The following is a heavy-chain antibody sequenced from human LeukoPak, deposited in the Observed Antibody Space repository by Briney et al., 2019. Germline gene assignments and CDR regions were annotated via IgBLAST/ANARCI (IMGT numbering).Heavy chain of an antibody. CDR3: ARSGEQLSGYGF. V-gene: IGHV4-39*01. J-gene: IGHJ4*02. CDR1: GGSISSSSYY. CDR2: IYYSGST. D-gene: IGHD5-12*01. Sequence: SETLSLTCTVSGGSISSSSYYWGWIRQPPGKGLEWIGSIYYSGSTYYNPSLKSRVTISVDTSKNQFSLKLSSVTAADTAVYYCARSGEQLSGYGFWGQGTLVTVSS.